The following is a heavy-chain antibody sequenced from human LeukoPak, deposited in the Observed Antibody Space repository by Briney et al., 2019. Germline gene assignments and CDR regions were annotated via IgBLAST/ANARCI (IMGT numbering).Heavy chain of an antibody. D-gene: IGHD4-11*01. Sequence: PSETLSLTCTVSGVPITSGGYYSSWIRQHPGKGLEWLGYIYYSGSTYYNPSLKSRLTISLDTSKNHFSLRLTSVTAADTAVYYCARGPVRDYSNYWGQGTLVTVSS. V-gene: IGHV4-31*03. J-gene: IGHJ4*02. CDR3: ARGPVRDYSNY. CDR1: GVPITSGGYY. CDR2: IYYSGST.